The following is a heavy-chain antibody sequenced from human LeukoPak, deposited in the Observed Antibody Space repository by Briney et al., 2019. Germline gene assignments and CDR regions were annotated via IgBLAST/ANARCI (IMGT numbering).Heavy chain of an antibody. V-gene: IGHV3-74*01. CDR1: GFTFSSYW. CDR2: INSDGSST. D-gene: IGHD3-9*01. Sequence: GGSLRLSCAASGFTFSSYWMHWVRQAPGKGLVWVSRINSDGSSTSYADSVKGRFTISRDNAKNTLYLQMNSLRAEDTAVYYCARANYDILTRYQYYFDYWGQGTLATVSS. J-gene: IGHJ4*02. CDR3: ARANYDILTRYQYYFDY.